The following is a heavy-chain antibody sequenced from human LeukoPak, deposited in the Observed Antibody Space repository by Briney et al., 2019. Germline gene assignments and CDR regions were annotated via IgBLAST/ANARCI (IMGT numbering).Heavy chain of an antibody. CDR3: AKDGSDIYVRGAFDI. CDR2: IKQDGSEK. J-gene: IGHJ3*02. V-gene: IGHV3-7*03. D-gene: IGHD1-26*01. CDR1: GFTFDDYG. Sequence: PGGSLRLSCAASGFTFDDYGMSWVRQAPGKGLEWVANIKQDGSEKYYVDSVKGRFTISRDNAKNSLNLQMNSLRVEDTAVYYCAKDGSDIYVRGAFDIWGQGTMVTVSS.